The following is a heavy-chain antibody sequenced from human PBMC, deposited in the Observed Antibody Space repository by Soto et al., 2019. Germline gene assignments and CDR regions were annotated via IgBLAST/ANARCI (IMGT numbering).Heavy chain of an antibody. CDR2: IYYSGST. D-gene: IGHD3-22*01. Sequence: QVQLQESGPGLVKPSQTLSLTCTVSGGSISSGGYYWSWIRQHPGKGLEWIGYIYYSGSTYYNPSLKSRVTTSVDTSKNQFSLKLSSVTAADTAVYYCAREQVGYYDSSGYYFWYFDLWGRGTLVTVSS. CDR3: AREQVGYYDSSGYYFWYFDL. J-gene: IGHJ2*01. V-gene: IGHV4-31*03. CDR1: GGSISSGGYY.